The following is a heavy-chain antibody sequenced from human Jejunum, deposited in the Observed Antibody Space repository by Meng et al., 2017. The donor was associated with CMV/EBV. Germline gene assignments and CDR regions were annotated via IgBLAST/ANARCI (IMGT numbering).Heavy chain of an antibody. V-gene: IGHV3-66*01. CDR1: GFTVSNNY. CDR3: ARDSPPEVYGGNYFH. D-gene: IGHD4-23*01. J-gene: IGHJ4*02. Sequence: EVQLVESGXDLVQPXGSLSLSCAASGFTVSNNYMAWVRQTPGKGLEWVSLIYSSGSTYYADSVKGRFTISRDNSKNTVYLQMNSLRAEDTAVYYCARDSPPEVYGGNYFHWGQGTLVTVSS. CDR2: IYSSGST.